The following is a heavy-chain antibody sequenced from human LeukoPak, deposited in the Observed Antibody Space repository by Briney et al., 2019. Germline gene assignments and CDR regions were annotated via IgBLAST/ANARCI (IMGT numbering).Heavy chain of an antibody. CDR3: ARGRSGGFFDY. D-gene: IGHD5-12*01. Sequence: PGGSLRLSRAASGFTLSSYWMNWVRQAPGKGLVWVSRIESDGSSTSYADCVKGRFTISRDNDKNTLYLQMKNLRAEDTAVYYCARGRSGGFFDYWGQGTLVTVSS. CDR1: GFTLSSYW. V-gene: IGHV3-74*01. J-gene: IGHJ4*02. CDR2: IESDGSST.